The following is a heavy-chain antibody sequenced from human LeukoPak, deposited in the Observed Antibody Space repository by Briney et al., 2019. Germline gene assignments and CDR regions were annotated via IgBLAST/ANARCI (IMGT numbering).Heavy chain of an antibody. CDR2: IRYDGSNK. Sequence: GGSLRLSCAASGFTFSSYGMHWVRQAPGKGLGWVAFIRYDGSNKYYADSVKGRFTISRDNSKNTLYLQMNSLRAEDTAVYYCAKEFKDIVVVVAASPPYGMDVWGQGTTVTVSS. J-gene: IGHJ6*02. V-gene: IGHV3-30*02. D-gene: IGHD2-15*01. CDR1: GFTFSSYG. CDR3: AKEFKDIVVVVAASPPYGMDV.